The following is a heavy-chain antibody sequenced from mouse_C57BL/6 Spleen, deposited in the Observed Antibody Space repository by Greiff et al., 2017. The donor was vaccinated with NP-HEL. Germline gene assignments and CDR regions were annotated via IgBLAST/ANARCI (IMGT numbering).Heavy chain of an antibody. CDR3: ARKGYYYPYCDY. CDR1: GYTFTSYG. D-gene: IGHD1-1*01. CDR2: IYPRSGNT. J-gene: IGHJ2*01. V-gene: IGHV1-81*01. Sequence: VQLQQSGAELARPGASVKLSCKASGYTFTSYGISWVKQRTGQGLEWIGEIYPRSGNTYYNEKFKGKATLTADKSSSTAYMELRSLTSEDSAVYFCARKGYYYPYCDYWGQGTTLTVSS.